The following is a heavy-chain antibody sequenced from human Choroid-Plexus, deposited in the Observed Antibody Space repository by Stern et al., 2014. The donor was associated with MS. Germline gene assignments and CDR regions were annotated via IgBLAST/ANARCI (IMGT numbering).Heavy chain of an antibody. CDR2: VSYDGSKK. CDR3: AKDRHYLTYFFDH. V-gene: IGHV3-30*18. D-gene: IGHD2/OR15-2a*01. Sequence: VQLVESGGGVVQPGRPLRLSCVASGFTFGSCAMHWVRQAPGKGLEWVAGVSYDGSKKYYADSVKGRFTISRDNSPNTLYMQMSSLRPEDTAVYYCAKDRHYLTYFFDHWGQGSLVTVSS. J-gene: IGHJ5*02. CDR1: GFTFGSCA.